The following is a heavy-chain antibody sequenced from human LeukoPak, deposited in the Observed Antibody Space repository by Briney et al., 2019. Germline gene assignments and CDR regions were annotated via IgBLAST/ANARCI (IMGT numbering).Heavy chain of an antibody. V-gene: IGHV1-46*01. CDR3: AVAYSYGRDTFDI. Sequence: ASVKLSCKASGYTFTSYYIHWVRQAPGQGLEWMGLINPSGGSTSHAQKFQGRVTMTRDTSTSTVYMELRSLRSEDTAVYYCAVAYSYGRDTFDIWGQGTMVTVSS. J-gene: IGHJ3*02. CDR2: INPSGGST. CDR1: GYTFTSYY. D-gene: IGHD5-18*01.